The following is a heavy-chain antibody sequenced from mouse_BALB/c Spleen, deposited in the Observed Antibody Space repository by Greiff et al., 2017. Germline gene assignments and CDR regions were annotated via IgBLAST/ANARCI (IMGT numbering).Heavy chain of an antibody. CDR1: GFTFSSYA. V-gene: IGHV5-9-4*01. CDR3: ARDGYDGYSPWFAY. CDR2: ISSGGSYT. D-gene: IGHD2-3*01. J-gene: IGHJ3*01. Sequence: EVHLVESGGGLVKPGGSLKLSCAASGFTFSSYAMSWVRQSPEKRLEWVAEISSGGSYTYYPDTVTGRFTISRDNAKNTLYLEMSSLRSEDTAMYYCARDGYDGYSPWFAYWGQGTLVTVSA.